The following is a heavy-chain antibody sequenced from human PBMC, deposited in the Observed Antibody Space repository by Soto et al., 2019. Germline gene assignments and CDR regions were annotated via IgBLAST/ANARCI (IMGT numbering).Heavy chain of an antibody. J-gene: IGHJ6*02. V-gene: IGHV3-11*06. CDR1: GFTFSDYY. D-gene: IGHD3-16*02. CDR2: ISSSSSYA. CDR3: ARDLEDYVWGSYRPPLDYGMDV. Sequence: GGSLRLSCAASGFTFSDYYMSWIRQAPGKGLEWVSSISSSSSYANYADSVKGRFTISRDNAKNSLYLQMNSLRAEDTAVYYCARDLEDYVWGSYRPPLDYGMDVWGQGTTVTVSS.